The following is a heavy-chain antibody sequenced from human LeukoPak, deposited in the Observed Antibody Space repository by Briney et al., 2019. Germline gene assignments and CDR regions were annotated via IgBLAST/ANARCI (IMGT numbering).Heavy chain of an antibody. D-gene: IGHD5-18*01. Sequence: ASVKVSCKASGYTFTSYGINWVRQATGQGLEWVGWMKPNSGNTGYAQKFQGRVTMTRNTSISTAYMELSSLRSEDTAVYYCARGLVTRGYSYELDYWGQGTLVTVSS. CDR1: GYTFTSYG. V-gene: IGHV1-8*01. CDR3: ARGLVTRGYSYELDY. CDR2: MKPNSGNT. J-gene: IGHJ4*02.